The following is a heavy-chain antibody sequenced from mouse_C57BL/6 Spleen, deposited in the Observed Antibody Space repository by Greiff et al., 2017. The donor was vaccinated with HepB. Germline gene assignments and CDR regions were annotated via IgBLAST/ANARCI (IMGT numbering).Heavy chain of an antibody. CDR2: INPNNGGT. Sequence: EVKLVESGPELVKPGASVKISCKASGYTFTDYYMNWVKQSHGKSLEWIGDINPNNGGTSYNQKFKGKATLTVDKSSSTAYMELRSLTSEDSAVYYCARHSNYDYAMDYWGQGTSVTVSS. D-gene: IGHD2-5*01. V-gene: IGHV1-26*01. J-gene: IGHJ4*01. CDR3: ARHSNYDYAMDY. CDR1: GYTFTDYY.